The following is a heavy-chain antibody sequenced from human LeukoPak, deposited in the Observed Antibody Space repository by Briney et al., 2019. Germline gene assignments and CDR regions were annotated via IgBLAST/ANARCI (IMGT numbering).Heavy chain of an antibody. Sequence: SETLSLTCTVSVGSISSSSYYSGWIRQPPGKGLEWIGSIFYSGSTYYNPSLKSRVSISVDTSKNQFSLKLNSVTAADTAVYYCARQTYTSGWYPYFQHWGQGTLVTVSS. D-gene: IGHD6-19*01. J-gene: IGHJ1*01. CDR2: IFYSGST. CDR1: VGSISSSSYY. CDR3: ARQTYTSGWYPYFQH. V-gene: IGHV4-39*01.